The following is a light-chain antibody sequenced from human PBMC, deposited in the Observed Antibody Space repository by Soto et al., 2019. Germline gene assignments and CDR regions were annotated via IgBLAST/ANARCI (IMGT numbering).Light chain of an antibody. CDR3: FSSSPTISRHV. Sequence: QSALTQPASVSGSPGQSITISCTGTSSDLGTYNYVSWYQQHPDKAPKLIIYDVRNRPSGVSDLFSGSKFGDTASLLISGLQAEDEADYYCFSSSPTISRHVLGTGTKGTVL. CDR2: DVR. V-gene: IGLV2-14*03. CDR1: SSDLGTYNY. J-gene: IGLJ1*01.